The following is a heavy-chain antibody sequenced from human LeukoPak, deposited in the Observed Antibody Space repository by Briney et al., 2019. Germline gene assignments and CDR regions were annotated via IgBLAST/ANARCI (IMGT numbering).Heavy chain of an antibody. J-gene: IGHJ6*02. CDR2: IIPIFGIA. D-gene: IGHD2-21*02. V-gene: IGHV1-69*04. CDR3: AHEFPCGDCYGYFYYYGMDV. Sequence: GASVKVSCKASGGTFSSYAISWVRQAPGQGLEWMGRIIPIFGIANYAQKFQGRVTITADKSTSTAYMELSSLRSEDTAVYYCAHEFPCGDCYGYFYYYGMDVWGQGTTVTVSS. CDR1: GGTFSSYA.